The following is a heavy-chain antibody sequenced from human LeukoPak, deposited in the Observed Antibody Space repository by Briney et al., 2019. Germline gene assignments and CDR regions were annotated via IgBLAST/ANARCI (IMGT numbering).Heavy chain of an antibody. CDR1: GDSLRSYY. CDR2: IYYSGGT. Sequence: PSETLSLTCTVSGDSLRSYYWSWIRRPPGRGLEWTGYIYYSGGTNYNPSLKSRVTISVDTSKNQFSLKLSSVTAADTAVYYCARIEGDNSLDYWGQGTLVTVSS. J-gene: IGHJ4*02. D-gene: IGHD3-16*01. CDR3: ARIEGDNSLDY. V-gene: IGHV4-59*08.